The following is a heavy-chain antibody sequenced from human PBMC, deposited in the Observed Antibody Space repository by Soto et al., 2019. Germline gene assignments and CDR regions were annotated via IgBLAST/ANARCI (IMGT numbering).Heavy chain of an antibody. J-gene: IGHJ6*02. CDR3: ARGTYYDFWSGYWMPVGYYYGMDV. D-gene: IGHD3-3*01. CDR1: GYTFTGYY. V-gene: IGHV1-2*04. Sequence: GASVKVSCKASGYTFTGYYMHWVRQAPGQGLEWMGWINPNSGGTNYAQKFQGWVTMTRDTSISTAYMELSRLRSDDTAVYYCARGTYYDFWSGYWMPVGYYYGMDVWGQGTTVTSP. CDR2: INPNSGGT.